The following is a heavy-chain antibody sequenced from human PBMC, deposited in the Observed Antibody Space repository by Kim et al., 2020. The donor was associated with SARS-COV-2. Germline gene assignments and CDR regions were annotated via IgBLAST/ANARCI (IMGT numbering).Heavy chain of an antibody. CDR1: GVSFRKSG. Sequence: GASLRLSCVASGVSFRKSGMHWVRQSPGKGLEWVAVISNDGNEKYYVDSVRGRFNISRDNSKKTVYLQMNSLRVEETAVYYCVKSPYDYDTSGYFPPTESWGQGTLVIVSS. D-gene: IGHD3-22*01. CDR3: VKSPYDYDTSGYFPPTES. V-gene: IGHV3-30*18. J-gene: IGHJ5*02. CDR2: ISNDGNEK.